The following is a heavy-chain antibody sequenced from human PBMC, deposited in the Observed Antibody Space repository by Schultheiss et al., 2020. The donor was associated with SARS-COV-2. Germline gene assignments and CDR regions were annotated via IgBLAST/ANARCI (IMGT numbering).Heavy chain of an antibody. Sequence: GESLKISCAASGFTVSSNYMSWVRQAPGKGLEWVGRIKSKTDGGTTDYAAPVKGRFTISRDDSKNTLYLQMNSLKTEDTAVYYCAKHEFYFYYSYMDVWGKGTTVTVSS. CDR3: AKHEFYFYYSYMDV. J-gene: IGHJ6*03. D-gene: IGHD3-10*01. CDR1: GFTVSSNY. V-gene: IGHV3-15*01. CDR2: IKSKTDGGTT.